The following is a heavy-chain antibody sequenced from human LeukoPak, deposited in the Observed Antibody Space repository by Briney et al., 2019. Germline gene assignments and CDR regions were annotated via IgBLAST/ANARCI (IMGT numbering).Heavy chain of an antibody. D-gene: IGHD2-2*01. CDR1: GFTVSSNY. V-gene: IGHV3-53*01. J-gene: IGHJ4*02. CDR2: IYVGGST. CDR3: ARDHRNAGVFDY. Sequence: GGSLRLSCAASGFTVSSNYMSWVRQAPGKGLEWHSVIYVGGSTFYADSVKGRFTISRDNSKNTLYLQMNSLRADDTAVYYCARDHRNAGVFDYWGQGTLVTVSS.